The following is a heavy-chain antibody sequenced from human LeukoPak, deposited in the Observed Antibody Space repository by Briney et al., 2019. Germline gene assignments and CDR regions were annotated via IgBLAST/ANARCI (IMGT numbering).Heavy chain of an antibody. V-gene: IGHV3-33*01. CDR3: ASEPYSSSSGLWYYYYGMDV. D-gene: IGHD6-6*01. Sequence: PGGSLRLSCAASGFTFSSYGMHWGRQAPGKGLEWVAVIWYEGSNKYYADSVQGRFTISRANSKNTLYLQMNSLRAEDTAVYYCASEPYSSSSGLWYYYYGMDVWGQGTTVTVSS. CDR1: GFTFSSYG. CDR2: IWYEGSNK. J-gene: IGHJ6*02.